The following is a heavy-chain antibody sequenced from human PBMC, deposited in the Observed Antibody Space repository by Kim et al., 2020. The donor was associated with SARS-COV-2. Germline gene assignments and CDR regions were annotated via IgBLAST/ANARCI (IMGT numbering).Heavy chain of an antibody. CDR2: IYYSGST. CDR1: GGSISSSSYY. CDR3: ARGSSYVPYREWVWYFDL. V-gene: IGHV4-39*01. Sequence: SETLSLTCTVSGGSISSSSYYWGWIRQPPGKGLEWIGSIYYSGSTYYNPSLKSRVTISVDTSKNQFSLKLSSVTAADTAVYYCARGSSYVPYREWVWYFDLWGRGTLVTVSS. D-gene: IGHD3-10*01. J-gene: IGHJ2*01.